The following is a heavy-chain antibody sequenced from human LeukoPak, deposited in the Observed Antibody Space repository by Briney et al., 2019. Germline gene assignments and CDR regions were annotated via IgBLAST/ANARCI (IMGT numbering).Heavy chain of an antibody. J-gene: IGHJ4*02. D-gene: IGHD6-19*01. V-gene: IGHV4-4*07. CDR1: GGSISSYY. CDR2: IYTTGST. Sequence: SETLSLTCTVSGGSISSYYWSWIRQPAGKGLEGIGRIYTTGSTNYNPSLKSRVNMSVDTSKNQFSLKLSSVTAADTAVYYCARRVAVAGKAGFDFWGQGTLVTVSS. CDR3: ARRVAVAGKAGFDF.